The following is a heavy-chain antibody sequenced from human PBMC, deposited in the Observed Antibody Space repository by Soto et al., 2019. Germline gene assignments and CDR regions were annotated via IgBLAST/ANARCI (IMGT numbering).Heavy chain of an antibody. J-gene: IGHJ4*01. CDR3: ATKVYGNTYFGY. CDR1: GLTFSNYE. V-gene: IGHV3-48*03. CDR2: INGTGTTI. D-gene: IGHD1-7*01. Sequence: PGWSLRLSCAGTGLTFSNYEMNLVRQAPGKGLEWVSYINGTGTTIYYAASVKGRFTISRDNAKNSLYLQMSSLRAEDTAFYYCATKVYGNTYFGYWGEGAPVTVSS.